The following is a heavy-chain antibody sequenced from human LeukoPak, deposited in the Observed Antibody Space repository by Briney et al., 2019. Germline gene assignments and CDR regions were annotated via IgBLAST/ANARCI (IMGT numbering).Heavy chain of an antibody. CDR3: AREPPGIVGATTRSPTDAFDI. J-gene: IGHJ3*02. D-gene: IGHD1-26*01. Sequence: SETLSLTCTVSGGSISSYYWSWIRQPPGKGLEWIGYIYHTGSTSYNPSLKSRVTMSVDTSKNQFSLKLSSVTAADTAVYYCAREPPGIVGATTRSPTDAFDIWGQGTMVTVSS. CDR1: GGSISSYY. V-gene: IGHV4-59*12. CDR2: IYHTGST.